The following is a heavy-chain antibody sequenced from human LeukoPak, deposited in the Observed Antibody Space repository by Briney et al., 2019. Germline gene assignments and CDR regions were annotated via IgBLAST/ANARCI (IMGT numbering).Heavy chain of an antibody. D-gene: IGHD2-2*01. CDR3: ARGDCSSTSCYLIAAAAPDY. CDR1: GYTFTGYY. V-gene: IGHV1-2*02. J-gene: IGHJ4*02. CDR2: INPNSGGT. Sequence: ASVTVSCKASGYTFTGYYMHWVRQAPGQGLEWMGWINPNSGGTNYAQKFQGRVTMTRDTSISTAYMELSRLRSDDTAVYYCARGDCSSTSCYLIAAAAPDYWGQGTLVTVSS.